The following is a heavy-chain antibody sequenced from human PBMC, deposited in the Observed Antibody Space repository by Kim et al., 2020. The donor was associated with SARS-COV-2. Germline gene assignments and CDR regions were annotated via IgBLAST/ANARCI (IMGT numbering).Heavy chain of an antibody. V-gene: IGHV4-61*01. J-gene: IGHJ4*02. CDR1: GGSVSTSSYY. Sequence: SETLSLTCTVSGGSVSTSSYYWTWIRQPPGKGLEWIGYIHYSGSTNYNPSLKSRVTISVDTSKNQFSLKLSSVTAADTAVYYCARAEVILTYYFDYWGQGTLVTVSS. D-gene: IGHD3-16*01. CDR3: ARAEVILTYYFDY. CDR2: IHYSGST.